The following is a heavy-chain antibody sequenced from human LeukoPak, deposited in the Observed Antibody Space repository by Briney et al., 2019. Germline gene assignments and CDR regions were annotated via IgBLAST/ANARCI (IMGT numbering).Heavy chain of an antibody. CDR3: AKAGGWDILTGYYLDY. CDR1: GYTFISNY. D-gene: IGHD3-9*01. CDR2: IKASAGST. Sequence: ASVKVSCKASGYTFISNYIHWVRQAPGQGLEWMGIIKASAGSTNYAQKFQGRVTMTWDMSTSTVYMELSSLTSDDTAVYYCAKAGGWDILTGYYLDYWGQGTLVTVSS. V-gene: IGHV1-46*01. J-gene: IGHJ4*02.